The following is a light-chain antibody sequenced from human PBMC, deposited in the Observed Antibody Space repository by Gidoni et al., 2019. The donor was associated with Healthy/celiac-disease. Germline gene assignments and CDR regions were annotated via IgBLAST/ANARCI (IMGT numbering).Light chain of an antibody. J-gene: IGLJ2*01. Sequence: SYELTQPPSVSGPPGQTASITCSGDKLGYKYACWYQQKPGQSPVLVIYQDSKRPSGIPERFSGSNSGNTATLTISGTQAMDEADYYCQAWDSSTVVFGGGTKLTVL. CDR1: KLGYKY. CDR3: QAWDSSTVV. V-gene: IGLV3-1*01. CDR2: QDS.